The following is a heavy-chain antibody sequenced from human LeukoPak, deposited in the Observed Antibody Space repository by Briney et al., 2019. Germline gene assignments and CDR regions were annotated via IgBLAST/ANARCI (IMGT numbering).Heavy chain of an antibody. CDR2: ISGSGANT. CDR1: GFTFTSHS. CDR3: SKIYDSTAYYYFFDS. J-gene: IGHJ4*02. D-gene: IGHD3-22*01. V-gene: IGHV3-23*01. Sequence: PGGSLRLSCVASGFTFTSHSLNWVRQAPGKGLEWVSAISGSGANTWYAQSVRGRFTISRDNSKNMLYLQMNTLTAEDSAVYFCSKIYDSTAYYYFFDSWGQGTLVTVSS.